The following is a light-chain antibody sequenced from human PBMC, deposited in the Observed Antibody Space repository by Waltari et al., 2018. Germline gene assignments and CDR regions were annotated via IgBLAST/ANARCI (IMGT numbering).Light chain of an antibody. CDR3: QQYDNWPPST. CDR2: GAS. J-gene: IGKJ3*01. V-gene: IGKV3-15*01. CDR1: QSVSSN. Sequence: ELVMTQSPATLSVSPGERATLSCRASQSVSSNLAWYQQKPGQAPRPLIYGASTRATGIPARFSGSGSGTEFTLTISSLQSEDFAVYYCQQYDNWPPSTFGPGTKVDIK.